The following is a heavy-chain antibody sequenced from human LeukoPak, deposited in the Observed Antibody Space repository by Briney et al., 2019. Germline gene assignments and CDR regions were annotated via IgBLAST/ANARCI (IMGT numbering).Heavy chain of an antibody. D-gene: IGHD3-22*01. V-gene: IGHV3-9*01. J-gene: IGHJ4*02. CDR3: AKDSLGGDSSGYYPFDY. Sequence: GGSLRLSCAASGFTFDNYAMHWVRQAPGKGLEWVSGISWNSGSIGYADSVKGRLTISRDNAKNSLYLQMNSLRAEDTALYYCAKDSLGGDSSGYYPFDYWGQGTLVTVSS. CDR2: ISWNSGSI. CDR1: GFTFDNYA.